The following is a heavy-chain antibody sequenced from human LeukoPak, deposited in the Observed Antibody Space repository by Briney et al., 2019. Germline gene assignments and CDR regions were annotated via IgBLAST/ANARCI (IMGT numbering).Heavy chain of an antibody. V-gene: IGHV1-18*04. CDR3: ARDTYIGSYLDWFDY. CDR1: GYTFTGYY. J-gene: IGHJ4*02. D-gene: IGHD1-26*01. CDR2: ISVYNGNT. Sequence: ASVKVSCKASGYTFTGYYMHWVRQAPGQGLEWMGWISVYNGNTNYAQKLQGRVTMTTDASTSTAYMELRSLRSDDTAVYYCARDTYIGSYLDWFDYWGQGTLVTVST.